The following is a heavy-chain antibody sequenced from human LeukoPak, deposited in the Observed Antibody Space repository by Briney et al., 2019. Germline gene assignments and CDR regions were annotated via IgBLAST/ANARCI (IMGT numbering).Heavy chain of an antibody. D-gene: IGHD3-10*01. V-gene: IGHV4-39*01. Sequence: PSETLSLTCTVSGGSISSSSYYWGWIRQPPGEGLEWIGSIYYSGSTYYNPSLKSRVTISVDTSKNQFSLKLSSVTAADTAVYYCARPHTRGVRGVIHLHAFDIWGQGTMVTVSS. CDR3: ARPHTRGVRGVIHLHAFDI. CDR2: IYYSGST. CDR1: GGSISSSSYY. J-gene: IGHJ3*02.